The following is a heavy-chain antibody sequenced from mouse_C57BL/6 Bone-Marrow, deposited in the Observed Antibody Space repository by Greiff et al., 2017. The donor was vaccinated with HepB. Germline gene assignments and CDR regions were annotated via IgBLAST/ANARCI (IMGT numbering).Heavy chain of an antibody. D-gene: IGHD1-1*01. CDR2: IYPGSGST. CDR3: ARGAYYGRGY. CDR1: GYTFTSYW. J-gene: IGHJ2*01. Sequence: QVQLQQPGAELVKPGASVKMSCKASGYTFTSYWITWVKQRPGQGLEWIGNIYPGSGSTNYNEKFKSKATLTVDKSSSTAYMQLSSLTSEDSAVYYCARGAYYGRGYWGQGPTLTVSS. V-gene: IGHV1-55*01.